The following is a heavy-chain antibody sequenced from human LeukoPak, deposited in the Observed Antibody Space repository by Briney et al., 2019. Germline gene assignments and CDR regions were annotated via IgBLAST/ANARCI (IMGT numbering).Heavy chain of an antibody. J-gene: IGHJ4*02. CDR2: INPSGGST. V-gene: IGHV1-46*03. CDR3: AVAGYGDYGFDY. Sequence: ASVKVSCKASGYTFTSYYMHWVRQAPGQGLEWMGIINPSGGSTSYAQKFQGRVTMTRDTSTSTVYMELSSLRSEDTAVYYCAVAGYGDYGFDYWGRGTLVTVSS. CDR1: GYTFTSYY. D-gene: IGHD4-17*01.